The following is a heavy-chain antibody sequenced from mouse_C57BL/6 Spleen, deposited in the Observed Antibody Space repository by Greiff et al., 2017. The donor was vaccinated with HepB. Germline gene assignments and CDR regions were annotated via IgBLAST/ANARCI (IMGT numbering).Heavy chain of an antibody. Sequence: VQLQQSGAELAKPGASVKLSCKASGYNFTSYWMHWVKQRPGQGLEWIGYINPSSGYTKYTQKFQDKATLTADKSSSTAYMQLSSLTYEDSAVYDSARDYCGSSYYWGQGTTLTVSS. CDR1: GYNFTSYW. CDR2: INPSSGYT. J-gene: IGHJ2*01. CDR3: ARDYCGSSYY. D-gene: IGHD1-1*01. V-gene: IGHV1-7*01.